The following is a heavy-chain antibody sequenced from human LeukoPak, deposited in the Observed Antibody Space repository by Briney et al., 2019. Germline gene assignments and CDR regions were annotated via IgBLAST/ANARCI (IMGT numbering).Heavy chain of an antibody. D-gene: IGHD4-17*01. CDR3: ARDPNGDYIGAFEF. CDR2: ITSGGSP. V-gene: IGHV3-23*01. Sequence: PGGSLRLSCAASGFTFSNYAVMWVRQAPGQGLEWVSAITSGGSPRYADSVKGRFTISRDNSKTTLYLKMNSLKTEDTAQFCCARDPNGDYIGAFEFWGQGTGVTVSS. CDR1: GFTFSNYA. J-gene: IGHJ3*01.